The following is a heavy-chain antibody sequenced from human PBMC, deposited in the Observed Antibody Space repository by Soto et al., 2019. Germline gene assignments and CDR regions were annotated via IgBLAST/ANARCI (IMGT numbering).Heavy chain of an antibody. Sequence: QVQLVQSGAEVKKPGASVKVSCKASGYTFTSYGISWVRQAPGQGLEWMGWISAYNGNTNYAQKLQGRVTMTTDTSTSTDYMELRSLRSDDTAVYYCLIGEWLLYPVGVYVWGQGTMVTVSS. CDR2: ISAYNGNT. V-gene: IGHV1-18*01. CDR1: GYTFTSYG. J-gene: IGHJ3*01. D-gene: IGHD3-3*01. CDR3: LIGEWLLYPVGVYV.